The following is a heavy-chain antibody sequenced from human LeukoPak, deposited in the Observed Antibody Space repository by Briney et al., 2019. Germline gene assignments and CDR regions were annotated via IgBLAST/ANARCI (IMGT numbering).Heavy chain of an antibody. CDR1: GGTFSSYA. Sequence: SVKVSCKSSGGTFSSYAISWVRQAPGQGLGWMGRIIPILGIANYAQKFQGRVTITADKSTSTAYMELSSLRSEDTAVYYCARAPGDIVVVPAAMGGDYWGQGTLVTVSS. V-gene: IGHV1-69*04. CDR3: ARAPGDIVVVPAAMGGDY. D-gene: IGHD2-2*01. CDR2: IIPILGIA. J-gene: IGHJ4*02.